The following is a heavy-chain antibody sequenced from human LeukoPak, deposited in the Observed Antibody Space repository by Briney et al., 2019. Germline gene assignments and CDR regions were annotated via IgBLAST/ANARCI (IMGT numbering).Heavy chain of an antibody. D-gene: IGHD3-10*01. CDR3: ARESYYYGSGAFDP. J-gene: IGHJ5*02. V-gene: IGHV3-11*01. Sequence: GGSLRLSCAAPGFIISDFYMSWIRQAPGKGLEWVSYSSTSGSTISYADSVKGRFTIYRDNAKNSIYLEMNSLRAEDTAVYYCARESYYYGSGAFDPWGQGTLVTVSS. CDR2: SSTSGSTI. CDR1: GFIISDFY.